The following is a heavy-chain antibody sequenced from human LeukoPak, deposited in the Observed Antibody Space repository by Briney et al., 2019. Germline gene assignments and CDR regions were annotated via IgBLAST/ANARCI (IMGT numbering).Heavy chain of an antibody. Sequence: GASVKVSCKASGGTFSSYAISWVRQAPGQGLEWMGGIIPIFGTANYAQKFQGRVTITADESTSTAYMELSSLRSEDTAVYYCARSMYGWAIAVAANYMDVWGKGTTVTVSS. V-gene: IGHV1-69*13. CDR3: ARSMYGWAIAVAANYMDV. J-gene: IGHJ6*03. CDR1: GGTFSSYA. D-gene: IGHD6-19*01. CDR2: IIPIFGTA.